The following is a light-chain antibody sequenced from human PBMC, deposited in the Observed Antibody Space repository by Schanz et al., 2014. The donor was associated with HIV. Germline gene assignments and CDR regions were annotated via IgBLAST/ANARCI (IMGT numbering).Light chain of an antibody. CDR3: QQAHSFPRT. Sequence: DIQMTQSPSSLSASVGDRVTITCRASQSVSTWLAWYQQKPGKAPKLLIYAASSLQSGVPSRFSGSGSGTEFTLTISNLQPQDFATYYCQQAHSFPRTFGQGTKVETK. CDR1: QSVSTW. J-gene: IGKJ1*01. V-gene: IGKV1-12*01. CDR2: AAS.